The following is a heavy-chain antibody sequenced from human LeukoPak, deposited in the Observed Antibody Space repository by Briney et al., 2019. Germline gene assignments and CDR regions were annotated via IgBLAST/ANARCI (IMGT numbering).Heavy chain of an antibody. CDR2: MNPNSGNT. CDR1: GYTFTSYD. J-gene: IGHJ6*03. CDR3: ARARRGGVKGRTTGTTPYYYYMDV. Sequence: ASVKVSCKASGYTFTSYDINWVRQATGQGLEWMGWMNPNSGNTGYAQKFQGRVTMTRNTSISTAYMELSSLRSEDTAVYYCARARRGGVKGRTTGTTPYYYYMDVWGKGTTVTVSS. D-gene: IGHD1-7*01. V-gene: IGHV1-8*01.